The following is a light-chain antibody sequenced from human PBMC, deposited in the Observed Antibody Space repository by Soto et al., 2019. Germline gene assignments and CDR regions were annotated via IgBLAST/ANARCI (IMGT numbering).Light chain of an antibody. J-gene: IGKJ1*01. V-gene: IGKV3-15*01. Sequence: EIVITQSPATLSVSPGERVTLSCRASQSVSNKLAWYQQKPGQAPRILIYDASGREGSVPARLSGSGSGTEFTLTISSLQSEDFAVYFCQQYDDSTPTSGQGTKVDIK. CDR1: QSVSNK. CDR3: QQYDDSTPT. CDR2: DAS.